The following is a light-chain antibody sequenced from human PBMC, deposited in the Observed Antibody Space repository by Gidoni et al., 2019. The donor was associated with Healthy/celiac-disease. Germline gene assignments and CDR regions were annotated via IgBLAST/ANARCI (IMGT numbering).Light chain of an antibody. CDR1: SSVFGRYNL. V-gene: IGLV2-23*01. Sequence: QSALTQPASVSGSPGQSITISCTGTSSVFGRYNLVSWYQQHPGKAPKLMIYEGSKRPSGVSNRFSGCKSGNTASLTISGLQAEDEADYYCCSYAGSSTYVFGTGTKVTVL. J-gene: IGLJ1*01. CDR2: EGS. CDR3: CSYAGSSTYV.